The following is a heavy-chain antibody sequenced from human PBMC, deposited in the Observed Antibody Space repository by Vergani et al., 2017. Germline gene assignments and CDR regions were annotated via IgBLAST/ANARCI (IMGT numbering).Heavy chain of an antibody. Sequence: EVQMVQSGAEVKKPGATVKMSCKVSGYTFTDFYMHWVQQAPGKGLEWMGLVDPEDGETRYAEKFQGRVTITADTSTDTAYIELSSLRSEDTAVYYCAGGYYYGSGSYFDYWGQGTLVTVSS. CDR1: GYTFTDFY. V-gene: IGHV1-69-2*01. CDR3: AGGYYYGSGSYFDY. J-gene: IGHJ4*02. D-gene: IGHD3-10*01. CDR2: VDPEDGET.